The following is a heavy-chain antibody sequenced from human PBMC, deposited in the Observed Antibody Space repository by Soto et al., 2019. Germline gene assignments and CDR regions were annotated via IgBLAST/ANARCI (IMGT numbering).Heavy chain of an antibody. D-gene: IGHD2-8*01. CDR1: GYSFTSYW. Sequence: PGESLKISCKGSGYSFTSYWVSWGRQMPGKGLERMGRIDPSDSYTNYSPSFQGHVTISADKSISTAYLQWSSLKSSDTAMYYCARPLSYCTNGVCYSGWYFDLWGRGTLVTVSS. CDR2: IDPSDSYT. CDR3: ARPLSYCTNGVCYSGWYFDL. V-gene: IGHV5-10-1*01. J-gene: IGHJ2*01.